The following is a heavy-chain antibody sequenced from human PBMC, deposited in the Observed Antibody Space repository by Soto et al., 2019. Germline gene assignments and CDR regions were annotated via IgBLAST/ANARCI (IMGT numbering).Heavy chain of an antibody. D-gene: IGHD3-3*01. Sequence: EVQLVESGGGLVKPGGSLRLSCAASGFTFSNAWMSWVRQAPGKGLEWVGRIKSKTDAGTTDYAAPVKGRFTISRDDSKNTLYLQMNSLKNEDTAVYYCTTDLRNPVLRFVACIANAFDIWGQGTMVTVSS. CDR1: GFTFSNAW. CDR2: IKSKTDAGTT. CDR3: TTDLRNPVLRFVACIANAFDI. J-gene: IGHJ3*02. V-gene: IGHV3-15*01.